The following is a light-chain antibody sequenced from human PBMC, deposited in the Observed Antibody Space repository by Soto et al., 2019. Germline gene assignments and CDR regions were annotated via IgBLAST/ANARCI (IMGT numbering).Light chain of an antibody. Sequence: DIQMTQSPSSLSASVGDRVTITCQASQDITSDLNWYQQKPGKAPKVLIYEASNLETGVPSRFSGSGSGTDFTFTISSLQPEDIATYFCQQYDNVPLTFGGGTKVEFK. CDR3: QQYDNVPLT. CDR2: EAS. CDR1: QDITSD. V-gene: IGKV1-33*01. J-gene: IGKJ4*01.